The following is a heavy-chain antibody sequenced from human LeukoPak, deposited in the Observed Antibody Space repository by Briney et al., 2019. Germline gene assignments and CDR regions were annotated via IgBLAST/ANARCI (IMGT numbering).Heavy chain of an antibody. J-gene: IGHJ4*02. Sequence: PSETLSLTCTVSGGSISSYYWSWIRQPPGKGLEWIGYIYYSGSTNYNPSLKSRVTISVDTSKNQFSLKLSSVTAADTAVYYCARLSAEAYVDYWGQGTVVTVSS. D-gene: IGHD1-26*01. CDR2: IYYSGST. V-gene: IGHV4-59*01. CDR3: ARLSAEAYVDY. CDR1: GGSISSYY.